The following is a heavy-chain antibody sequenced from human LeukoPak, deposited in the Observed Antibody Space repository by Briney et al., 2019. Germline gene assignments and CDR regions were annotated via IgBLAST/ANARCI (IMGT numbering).Heavy chain of an antibody. V-gene: IGHV3-43*02. CDR2: ISAYGDRT. Sequence: GGSLRLSCAVSGITFDDYAMHWVRQAPGKGLEWVSVISAYGDRTKYADSVKGRFTVSRDNSKNSLDLQISSLRTEDTAFYYCAKDLGNDYYNYGMDVWGQGTTVTVSS. J-gene: IGHJ6*02. D-gene: IGHD7-27*01. CDR3: AKDLGNDYYNYGMDV. CDR1: GITFDDYA.